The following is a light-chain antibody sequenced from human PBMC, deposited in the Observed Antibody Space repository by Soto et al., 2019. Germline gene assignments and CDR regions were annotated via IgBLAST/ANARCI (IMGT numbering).Light chain of an antibody. J-gene: IGKJ1*01. CDR3: QQYNNCPPWT. CDR2: GAS. CDR1: QSVSDD. Sequence: EIVMTQSPATLSVSPGERATLSCRASQSVSDDLAWYQQKPGQAPRLLIYGASTRATGLPARFSGSGSGTEFTLTISSLQSEDSAVYYCQQYNNCPPWTFGQGTKVEIK. V-gene: IGKV3-15*01.